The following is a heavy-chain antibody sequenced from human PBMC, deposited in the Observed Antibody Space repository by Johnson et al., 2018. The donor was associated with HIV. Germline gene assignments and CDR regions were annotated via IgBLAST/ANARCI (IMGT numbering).Heavy chain of an antibody. CDR1: GFTVSSNY. CDR3: VRGGQWGATDALGV. J-gene: IGHJ3*01. CDR2: IYSGGST. V-gene: IGHV3-66*01. D-gene: IGHD6-19*01. Sequence: VQLVESGGGVVQPGGSLRLSCAASGFTVSSNYMSWVRQAPGKGLEWVSVIYSGGSTYYADSVKGRFTISRDNAKNFVHLQMNSLRVEDTAVYYCVRGGQWGATDALGVWGQGTMVTVSS.